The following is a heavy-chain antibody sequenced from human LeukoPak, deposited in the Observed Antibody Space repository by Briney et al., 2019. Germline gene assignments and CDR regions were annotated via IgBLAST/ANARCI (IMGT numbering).Heavy chain of an antibody. CDR2: INPRDHSS. CDR3: ARGYDTLTGSLDY. CDR1: GYTLTNNY. Sequence: ASVKVSFKASGYTLTNNYMHWVRQAPGQGLEWMGMINPRDHSSTYAQSFQGRVTLTSDTSTNTAYMELSSLKSEDTAVYYCARGYDTLTGSLDYWGRGTLVTVTS. V-gene: IGHV1-46*01. D-gene: IGHD3-9*01. J-gene: IGHJ4*02.